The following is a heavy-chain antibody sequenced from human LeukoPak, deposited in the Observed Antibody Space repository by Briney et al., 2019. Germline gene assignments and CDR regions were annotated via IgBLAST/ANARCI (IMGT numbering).Heavy chain of an antibody. CDR1: GFTFNKYA. Sequence: GGSLRLSCAASGFTFNKYAMSWVRQAPGKGLEWVSSISSSSSYIYYADSVKGRFTISRDNAKNSLYLQMNSLRAEDTAVYYCARGAYSSSWYSRWYFQHWGQGTLVTVSS. D-gene: IGHD6-13*01. J-gene: IGHJ1*01. CDR3: ARGAYSSSWYSRWYFQH. V-gene: IGHV3-21*01. CDR2: ISSSSSYI.